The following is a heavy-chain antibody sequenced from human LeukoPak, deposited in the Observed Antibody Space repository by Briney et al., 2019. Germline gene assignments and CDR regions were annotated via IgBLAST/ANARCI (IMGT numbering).Heavy chain of an antibody. CDR1: GFTFDDYA. CDR3: AKVDGRLELLDAFDI. CDR2: ISWNSGSI. Sequence: GRSLRLSCAASGFTFDDYAMNWVRQAPGKGLEWVSGISWNSGSIGYADSVKGRFTISRDNAKNSLYLQMNSLRAEDTALYYCAKVDGRLELLDAFDIWGQGTMVTVSS. J-gene: IGHJ3*02. D-gene: IGHD1-26*01. V-gene: IGHV3-9*01.